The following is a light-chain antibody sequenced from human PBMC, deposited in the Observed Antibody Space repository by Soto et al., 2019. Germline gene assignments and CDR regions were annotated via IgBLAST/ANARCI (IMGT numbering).Light chain of an antibody. V-gene: IGKV1-5*03. CDR1: QSISTC. CDR2: EAS. J-gene: IGKJ4*01. CDR3: RQYDSYRS. Sequence: DIQMTQSPSTLSASVGDRVTITCRASQSISTCLAWYQHKPGKAPRLLIYEASILERGVPARFSGSGSWTEFTLNITSLQADDFATYDCRQYDSYRSFGLGTKVETK.